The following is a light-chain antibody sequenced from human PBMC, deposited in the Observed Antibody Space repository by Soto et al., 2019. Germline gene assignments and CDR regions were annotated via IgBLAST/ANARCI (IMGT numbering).Light chain of an antibody. Sequence: AIQMTQSPSSLCASVGDRVTITCRASQGIRNELGWYQQKPGEASKLLIYAASTLQSGVPSRFSGSGSGTDFSLTISSLQPEDSATYFCLQDYNYPRTFGQGTRV. J-gene: IGKJ1*01. V-gene: IGKV1-6*01. CDR1: QGIRNE. CDR3: LQDYNYPRT. CDR2: AAS.